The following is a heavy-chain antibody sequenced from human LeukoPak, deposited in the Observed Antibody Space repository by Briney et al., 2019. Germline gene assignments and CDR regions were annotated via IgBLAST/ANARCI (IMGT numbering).Heavy chain of an antibody. CDR1: GGSFSGYY. CDR3: ARVTYSDIPYTDWGRYYYYYYGMDV. Sequence: SETLSLTCAVYGGSFSGYYWSWIRQPPGKGLEWIGEINHSGSTNYNPSLKSRVTISVDTSKNQFSLKLSSVTAADTAVYYCARVTYSDIPYTDWGRYYYYYYGMDVWGQGTTVTVSS. CDR2: INHSGST. J-gene: IGHJ6*02. V-gene: IGHV4-34*01. D-gene: IGHD1-26*01.